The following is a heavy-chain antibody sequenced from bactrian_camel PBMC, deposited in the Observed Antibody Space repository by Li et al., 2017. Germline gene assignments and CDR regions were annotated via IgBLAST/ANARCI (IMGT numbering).Heavy chain of an antibody. CDR1: NLPFSSYC. J-gene: IGHJ4*01. CDR2: IFTGQHST. V-gene: IGHV3S1*01. D-gene: IGHD2*01. Sequence: HVQLVESGGGSVQAGGSLRPSCAASNLPFSSYCIGWFRLAPGKGREGVAVIFTGQHSTYYADSVKGRFTISRDNAKNMLYLQMDSLQPEDTAVYYCAAEFPSGPRVDSGTWCEPAFFGRGTQVTVS.